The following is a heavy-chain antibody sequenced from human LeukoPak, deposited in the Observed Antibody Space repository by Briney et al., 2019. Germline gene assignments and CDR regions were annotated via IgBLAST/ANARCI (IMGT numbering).Heavy chain of an antibody. Sequence: ASVKVSCKASGGTFSSYAISWVRQAPGQGLEWMGRIIPILGIANYAQKFQGRVTITADKSTSTAYMELSSLRSEDTAVYYCARDLVVAAAVKPYYGMDVWGQGTTVTVSS. V-gene: IGHV1-69*04. J-gene: IGHJ6*02. CDR1: GGTFSSYA. CDR2: IIPILGIA. CDR3: ARDLVVAAAVKPYYGMDV. D-gene: IGHD6-13*01.